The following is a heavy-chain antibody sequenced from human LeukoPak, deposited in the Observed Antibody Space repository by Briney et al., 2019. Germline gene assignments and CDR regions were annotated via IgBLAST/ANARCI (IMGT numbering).Heavy chain of an antibody. V-gene: IGHV3-21*01. J-gene: IGHJ6*02. CDR1: GFTFSSHA. CDR2: ISGSGSDT. CDR3: ASLVRFYYYYYGMDV. Sequence: GGSLRLSCAASGFTFSSHAMNWVRQAPGKGLEWVSSISGSGSDTYYADSVKGRFTISRDNAKNSLYLQMNSLRDEDTAVYYCASLVRFYYYYYGMDVWGQGTTVTVSS.